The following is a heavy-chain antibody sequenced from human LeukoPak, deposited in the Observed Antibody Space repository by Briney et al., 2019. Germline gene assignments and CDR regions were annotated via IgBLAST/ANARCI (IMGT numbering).Heavy chain of an antibody. D-gene: IGHD5-12*01. J-gene: IGHJ4*02. V-gene: IGHV3-23*01. CDR3: AKDLDTVDIVATTIFDY. CDR1: GFTFSSYA. Sequence: RTGGSLRLSCAASGFTFSSYAMSWVRQAPGKGLEWVSSISGSGGSTYYADPVKGRFTISSDNSKYTLYLQMISLRAEDTAVYYCAKDLDTVDIVATTIFDYWGQGTLVTVSS. CDR2: ISGSGGST.